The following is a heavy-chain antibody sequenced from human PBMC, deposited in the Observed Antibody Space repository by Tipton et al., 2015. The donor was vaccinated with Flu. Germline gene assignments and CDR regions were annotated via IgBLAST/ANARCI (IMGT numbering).Heavy chain of an antibody. Sequence: TLSLTCTVSGGSISSSSYYWGWIRQPPGKGLEWIGSIYYSGSTYYNPSLKSRVTISVDTSKNQFSLKLSSVTAADTAVYYCARGPVAPYYYDSSGLLNWGQGTLVTVSS. CDR3: ARGPVAPYYYDSSGLLN. CDR1: GGSISSSSYY. D-gene: IGHD3-22*01. V-gene: IGHV4-39*01. CDR2: IYYSGST. J-gene: IGHJ4*02.